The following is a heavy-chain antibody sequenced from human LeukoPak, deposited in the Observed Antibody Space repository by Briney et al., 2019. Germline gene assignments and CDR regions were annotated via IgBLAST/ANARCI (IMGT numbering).Heavy chain of an antibody. CDR1: GGSISSGGYS. CDR2: IYHSGST. Sequence: SETLSLTCAVSGGSISSGGYSWSWIRQPPGKGLEWIGYIYHSGSTYYNPSLKSRVTISVDRSKNQFSLKLSSVTAADTAVYYCARGRGGVQFDPWGQGTLVTASS. J-gene: IGHJ5*02. D-gene: IGHD3-10*01. V-gene: IGHV4-30-2*01. CDR3: ARGRGGVQFDP.